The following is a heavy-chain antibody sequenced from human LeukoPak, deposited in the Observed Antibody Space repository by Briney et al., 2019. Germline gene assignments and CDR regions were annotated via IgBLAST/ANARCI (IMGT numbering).Heavy chain of an antibody. CDR2: INWNGGST. D-gene: IGHD2-2*01. Sequence: GGSLRLSCAASGFTFSSSPMSWVRQAPGKGLEWVSGINWNGGSTGYADSVKGRFTISRDNAKNSLYLQMNSLRAEDTALYYCAREGWVVVPGDHDAFDIWGQGTMVTVSS. CDR3: AREGWVVVPGDHDAFDI. J-gene: IGHJ3*02. CDR1: GFTFSSSP. V-gene: IGHV3-20*04.